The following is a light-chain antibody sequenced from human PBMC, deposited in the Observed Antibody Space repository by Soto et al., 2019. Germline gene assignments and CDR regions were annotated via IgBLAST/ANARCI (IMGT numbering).Light chain of an antibody. Sequence: QSVLTQPPSVSGAPGQKVTISCTGSSSNIGAGYDVHWYQQLPGTAPKLLIYGNSNRPSGVTDRFSGSKSGTSASLAITGLQAEDEADYYCQSYDSSLSEVFGTGTKVTVL. CDR2: GNS. V-gene: IGLV1-40*01. J-gene: IGLJ1*01. CDR3: QSYDSSLSEV. CDR1: SSNIGAGYD.